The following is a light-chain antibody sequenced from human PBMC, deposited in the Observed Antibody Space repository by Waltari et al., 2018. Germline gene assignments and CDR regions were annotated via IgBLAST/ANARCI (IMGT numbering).Light chain of an antibody. J-gene: IGKJ3*01. Sequence: EVVMTQSPATVSVSPGERATLSCRASQIINSYLAWYQQKPGQAPRLLIYGASTRATGIPARFSGSGSGTDFTLTISSLQSEDFAIYYCQQYNKWPLTFGPGTKVHF. CDR2: GAS. CDR3: QQYNKWPLT. V-gene: IGKV3-15*01. CDR1: QIINSY.